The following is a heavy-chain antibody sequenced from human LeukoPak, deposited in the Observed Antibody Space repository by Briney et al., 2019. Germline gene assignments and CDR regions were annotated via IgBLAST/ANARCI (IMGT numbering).Heavy chain of an antibody. D-gene: IGHD1-14*01. Sequence: TLSLTCAVSGGSISSGGYSWSWIRQPPGKGLEWIGYICHSGSTYYNPSLKSRVTISVDRSKNQFSLKLSSVTAADTAVYYCARARSRTNYYGMDVWGQGTTVTVSS. CDR2: ICHSGST. CDR1: GGSISSGGYS. V-gene: IGHV4-30-2*01. J-gene: IGHJ6*02. CDR3: ARARSRTNYYGMDV.